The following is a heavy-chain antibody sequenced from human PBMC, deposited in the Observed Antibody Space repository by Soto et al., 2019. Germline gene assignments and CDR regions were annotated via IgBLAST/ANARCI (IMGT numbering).Heavy chain of an antibody. CDR3: ATLPRTIERTPAAIWSFDS. D-gene: IGHD2-2*01. Sequence: ASVKVSCKVSGYSLSDLSIHWVLQAPGKGLEWMGGLDAEDGETIYAQKLQGRGTMTEDTSTDTAYMELSSLTSEDTAMYYCATLPRTIERTPAAIWSFDSWGQGTLVTVSS. CDR1: GYSLSDLS. CDR2: LDAEDGET. V-gene: IGHV1-24*01. J-gene: IGHJ4*02.